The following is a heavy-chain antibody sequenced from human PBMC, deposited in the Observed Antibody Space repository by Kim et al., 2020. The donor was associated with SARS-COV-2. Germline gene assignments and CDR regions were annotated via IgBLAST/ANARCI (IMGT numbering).Heavy chain of an antibody. CDR1: GASINSDSHH. J-gene: IGHJ4*02. CDR2: IHYSGST. V-gene: IGHV4-39*01. CDR3: AGLAVVGWPSNDF. Sequence: SETLSLTCAVSGASINSDSHHWGWIRQSPGKGMDWIASIHYSGSTSYNPSLRSRVTISLDTSNRQFSLEVTSVTAADTAGYYCAGLAVVGWPSNDFWGQGTQVTVFS. D-gene: IGHD2-15*01.